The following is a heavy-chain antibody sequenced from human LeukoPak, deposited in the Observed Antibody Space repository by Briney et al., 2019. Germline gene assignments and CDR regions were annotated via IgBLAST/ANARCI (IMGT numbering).Heavy chain of an antibody. V-gene: IGHV3-48*01. CDR1: TFTFSSYS. D-gene: IGHD3-22*01. CDR3: ARDGDYYDSSGYTDY. Sequence: GGSLRLSCAASTFTFSSYSMNWVRQAPGKGLEWVSYISSSSSTIYYADSVKGRFTISRDNAKYSLYLQMNSLRAEDTAVYYCARDGDYYDSSGYTDYWGQGTLVTVSS. J-gene: IGHJ4*02. CDR2: ISSSSSTI.